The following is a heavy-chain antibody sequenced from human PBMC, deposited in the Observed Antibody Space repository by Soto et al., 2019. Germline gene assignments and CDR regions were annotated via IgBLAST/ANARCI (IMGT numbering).Heavy chain of an antibody. D-gene: IGHD3-3*01. J-gene: IGHJ6*02. CDR2: IYYSGST. Sequence: SETLSLTCTVSGGSISSSSYYWGWIRQPPWKGLEWIGSIYYSGSTYYNPSLKSRVTISVDTSKNQFSLKLSSVTAADTAVYYCARPVGSTYYDFWSGYQYGMDVWGQGTTVTVSS. CDR1: GGSISSSSYY. CDR3: ARPVGSTYYDFWSGYQYGMDV. V-gene: IGHV4-39*01.